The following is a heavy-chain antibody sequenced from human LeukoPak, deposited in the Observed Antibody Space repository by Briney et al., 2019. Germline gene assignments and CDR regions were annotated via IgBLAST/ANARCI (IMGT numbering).Heavy chain of an antibody. CDR1: GFTFSSHG. D-gene: IGHD3-22*01. CDR3: AKWTGADFSGYYDY. Sequence: GGSLRLSCAASGFTFSSHGMHWVRQAPGKGLECATFISYNGNNRYYADSVKGRFTISRDNSKNTLSLQMDSLRDEDSGVYYCAKWTGADFSGYYDYWGQGTLVTVSS. V-gene: IGHV3-30*02. J-gene: IGHJ4*02. CDR2: ISYNGNNR.